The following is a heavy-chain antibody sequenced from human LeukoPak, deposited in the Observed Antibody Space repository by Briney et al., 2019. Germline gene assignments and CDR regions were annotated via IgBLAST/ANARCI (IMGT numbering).Heavy chain of an antibody. CDR2: INPSGGST. J-gene: IGHJ4*02. Sequence: ASVKVSCKASGYTFTSYYINWVRQAPGQGLEWMGIINPSGGSTSYAQKFQGRVTMTRDMSTSTVYMELSSLRSEGTAVYYCARDRNGNTGGGTFDYWGQGTLVTVSS. CDR3: ARDRNGNTGGGTFDY. V-gene: IGHV1-46*01. CDR1: GYTFTSYY. D-gene: IGHD4-17*01.